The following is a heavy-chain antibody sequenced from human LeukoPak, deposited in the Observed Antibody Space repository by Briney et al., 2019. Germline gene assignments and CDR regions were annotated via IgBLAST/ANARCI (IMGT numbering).Heavy chain of an antibody. D-gene: IGHD3-22*01. Sequence: SETLSLTCTVSGDSTSCSSHYWGWIRQPPGKGLEWIGTIYYSGSTYYNPSLKRRVTISVDTSKNQFSLKLSSVTAADTAVYYCARGLDRGWLLRYYYYGMDVWGQGTTVTVSS. CDR2: IYYSGST. CDR3: ARGLDRGWLLRYYYYGMDV. CDR1: GDSTSCSSHY. J-gene: IGHJ6*02. V-gene: IGHV4-39*07.